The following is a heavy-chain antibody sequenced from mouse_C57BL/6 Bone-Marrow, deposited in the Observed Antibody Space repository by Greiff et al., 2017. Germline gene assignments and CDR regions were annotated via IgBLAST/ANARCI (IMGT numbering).Heavy chain of an antibody. Sequence: VMLVESGAELVRPGTSVKMSCKASGYTFTNYWIGWAKQRPGHGLEWIGEIYPGGGYTNYNEKFKGKATLTADKSSSTAYMQFSSLTSEDSAIYYCARSYYCGWGFAYWGQGTLVTVSA. J-gene: IGHJ3*01. CDR1: GYTFTNYW. D-gene: IGHD1-2*01. CDR3: ARSYYCGWGFAY. CDR2: IYPGGGYT. V-gene: IGHV1-63*01.